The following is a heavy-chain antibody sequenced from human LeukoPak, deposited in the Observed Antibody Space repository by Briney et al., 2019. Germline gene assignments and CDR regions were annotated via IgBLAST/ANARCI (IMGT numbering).Heavy chain of an antibody. V-gene: IGHV1-18*03. J-gene: IGHJ4*02. CDR3: ARAPSYDDSSNDY. CDR2: ISPYNGKT. CDR1: GYTFTNYG. D-gene: IGHD4-17*01. Sequence: ASVKVSCKXSGYTFTNYGISWVRQAPGQGLEWMGWISPYNGKTNYSQRLQGRVTVTTETSTNTAYMELRSLGSDDMAVYYCARAPSYDDSSNDYWGQGTLITVSS.